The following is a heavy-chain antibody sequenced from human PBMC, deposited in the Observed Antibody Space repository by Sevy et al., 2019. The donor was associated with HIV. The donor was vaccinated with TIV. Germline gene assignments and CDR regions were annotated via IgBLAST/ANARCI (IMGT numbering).Heavy chain of an antibody. J-gene: IGHJ5*02. CDR1: GFTFSSYD. Sequence: WGSLRLSCAASGFTFSSYDMNWVRQAPGKGLEWVSKISSSGSTISYADSVKGRFTISRDNAKNSLNLQMNSLRAEDTAVYYCLTSGGDYDNGFDPWGQGTLVTV. V-gene: IGHV3-48*03. CDR3: LTSGGDYDNGFDP. CDR2: ISSSGSTI. D-gene: IGHD3-22*01.